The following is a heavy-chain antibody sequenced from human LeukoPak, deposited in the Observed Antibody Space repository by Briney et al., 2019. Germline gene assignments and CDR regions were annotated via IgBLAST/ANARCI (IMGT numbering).Heavy chain of an antibody. CDR2: ISISGTII. V-gene: IGHV3-48*01. D-gene: IGHD3-22*01. Sequence: GGSLRLSCAASGFSLSSSTLNWVRQAPGKGLEWVSYISISGTIIYYADSVKGPFTISRDNAKNSLYLQMNSLRAEDTAVYYCARETRYDESFDVWGQGTMVTVSS. CDR3: ARETRYDESFDV. J-gene: IGHJ3*01. CDR1: GFSLSSST.